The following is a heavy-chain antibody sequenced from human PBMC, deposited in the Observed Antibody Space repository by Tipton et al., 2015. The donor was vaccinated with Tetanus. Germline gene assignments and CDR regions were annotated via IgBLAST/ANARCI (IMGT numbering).Heavy chain of an antibody. Sequence: TLSLTCTVSGGSISSGGYYWSWIRQHPGKGLEWIGYIYYSGSTYYNPSLKSRVTISVDTSKNQFSLKLSSVTAADTAVYYCARWGALLPDSPINKWIDPWGQGTLVTVSS. D-gene: IGHD3-16*01. CDR1: GGSISSGGYY. CDR3: ARWGALLPDSPINKWIDP. V-gene: IGHV4-31*03. CDR2: IYYSGST. J-gene: IGHJ5*02.